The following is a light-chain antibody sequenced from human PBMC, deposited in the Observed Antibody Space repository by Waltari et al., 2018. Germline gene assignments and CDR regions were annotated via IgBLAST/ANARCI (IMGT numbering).Light chain of an antibody. CDR2: AAS. CDR1: QSISIY. CDR3: QQSYSTPRT. Sequence: DIQMTQSPSSLSTSVGDRVTITCRASQSISIYLNWYQQKSGKAPKLLIYAASSLQSGVPSRFSGSGSRTDFTLTISSLQPEDFATYYCQQSYSTPRTFGQGTKVEIK. V-gene: IGKV1-39*01. J-gene: IGKJ1*01.